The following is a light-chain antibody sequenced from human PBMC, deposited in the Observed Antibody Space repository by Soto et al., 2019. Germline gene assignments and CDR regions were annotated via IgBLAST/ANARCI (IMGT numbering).Light chain of an antibody. CDR1: QKIHNI. J-gene: IGKJ4*01. CDR3: HQTFSIPRT. CDR2: LAS. Sequence: DIQMTQSPSSLSASLGDRVTVTCRASQKIHNIVSWYQQKPGQAPKLLIFLASTLESGVPSRFGGSGSGTVFTLTISSLPAEDFATYYWHQTFSIPRTFGGGTKVEIQ. V-gene: IGKV1-39*01.